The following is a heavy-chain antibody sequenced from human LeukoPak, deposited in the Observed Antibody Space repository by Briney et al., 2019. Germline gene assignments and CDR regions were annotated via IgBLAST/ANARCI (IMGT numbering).Heavy chain of an antibody. Sequence: GGSLRLSCAASGFTVSSNYMSWVRQAPGKGLEWVSVIYSGGSTYYADSVKGRFTISRDNSKNTLYLQMNSLRAEDTAVYYCARLDYGGNSGPFDYWGQGTLVTVSS. V-gene: IGHV3-66*04. J-gene: IGHJ4*02. CDR3: ARLDYGGNSGPFDY. D-gene: IGHD4-23*01. CDR1: GFTVSSNY. CDR2: IYSGGST.